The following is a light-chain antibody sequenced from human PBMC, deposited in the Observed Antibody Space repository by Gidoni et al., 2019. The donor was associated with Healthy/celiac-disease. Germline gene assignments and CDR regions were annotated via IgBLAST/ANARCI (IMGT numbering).Light chain of an antibody. J-gene: IGKJ2*01. CDR1: QSVSSY. CDR3: QQRSNWPPIYT. V-gene: IGKV3-11*01. Sequence: IVLTQSPATLSLSPGERATLSCRASQSVSSYLAWYQQKPGQAPRLLINDASNRATGIPARFSGSGSGTDFTLTISSLKPEDFAVYYCQQRSNWPPIYTFGQGTKLEIK. CDR2: DAS.